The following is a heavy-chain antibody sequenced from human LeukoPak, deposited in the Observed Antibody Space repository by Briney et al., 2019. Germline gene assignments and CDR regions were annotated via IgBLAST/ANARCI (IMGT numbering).Heavy chain of an antibody. D-gene: IGHD6-19*01. J-gene: IGHJ4*02. CDR2: VYYTGST. CDR3: ARGDSVADGYFDY. CDR1: GGSISSYY. Sequence: SETLSLTCTVSGGSISSYYWSWVRQPPGKGLEWIGFVYYTGSTNYNPSLKSRVTISVDTSKNQFSLKLSSVTAADTAVYYCARGDSVADGYFDYWGQGTLVTVSS. V-gene: IGHV4-59*12.